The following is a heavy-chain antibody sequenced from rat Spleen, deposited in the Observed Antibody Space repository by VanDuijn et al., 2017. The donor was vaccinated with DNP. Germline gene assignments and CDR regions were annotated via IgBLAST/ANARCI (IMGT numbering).Heavy chain of an antibody. CDR3: AIQLGVFDY. J-gene: IGHJ2*01. V-gene: IGHV3-3*01. Sequence: EVQLQESGPGLVKPSQSLSLTCSVTGYSITSSFRWTWIRKFPGDKLEWMGYINGAGSTNYNPSLKSRIAITRDTAKNQFFLQVKTVTPEDSATYYCAIQLGVFDYWGQGVMVTVSS. CDR2: INGAGST. CDR1: GYSITSSFR. D-gene: IGHD5-1*01.